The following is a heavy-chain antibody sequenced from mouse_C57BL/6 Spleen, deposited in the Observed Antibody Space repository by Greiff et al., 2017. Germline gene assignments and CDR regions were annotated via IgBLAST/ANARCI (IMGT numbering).Heavy chain of an antibody. J-gene: IGHJ4*01. CDR3: ARLGDGYYDAMDY. Sequence: EVQLQQSGPELVKPGASVKISCKASGYTFTDYYMNWVKQSHGRSLEWIGDINPNNGGTSYNQKFKVKATLTVDKSSSTAYMELRSLTSEDSAVYYCARLGDGYYDAMDYWGQGTSVTVSS. D-gene: IGHD2-3*01. CDR1: GYTFTDYY. V-gene: IGHV1-26*01. CDR2: INPNNGGT.